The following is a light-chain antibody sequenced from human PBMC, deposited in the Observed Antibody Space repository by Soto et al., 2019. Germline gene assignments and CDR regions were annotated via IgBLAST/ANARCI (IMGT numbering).Light chain of an antibody. CDR1: SSDAGSYNF. CDR2: EDS. J-gene: IGLJ3*02. V-gene: IGLV2-23*01. CDR3: CSSAGSSTSWV. Sequence: QSALTQPASVSGSPGQSITISCTGTSSDAGSYNFVSWYQQHPGKAPKVIIYEDSTRPSGVSNRISGSKSGNTASLTISGLQAEDEADYYCCSSAGSSTSWVFGGGTKLTVL.